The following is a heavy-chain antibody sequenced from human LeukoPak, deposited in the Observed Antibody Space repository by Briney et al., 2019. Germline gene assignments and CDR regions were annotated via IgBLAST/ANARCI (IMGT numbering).Heavy chain of an antibody. CDR3: ARDIRQQLDSIDY. D-gene: IGHD6-13*01. V-gene: IGHV4-4*02. J-gene: IGHJ4*02. Sequence: SETLSLTCAVSGGSISNGNWWTWVRQPPGKGLEWIGEIYHSGSTNYNPSLKSRVTISVDKSKSQFSLKLSSVTAADTAVYYCARDIRQQLDSIDYWGQGTLVTVSS. CDR1: GGSISNGNW. CDR2: IYHSGST.